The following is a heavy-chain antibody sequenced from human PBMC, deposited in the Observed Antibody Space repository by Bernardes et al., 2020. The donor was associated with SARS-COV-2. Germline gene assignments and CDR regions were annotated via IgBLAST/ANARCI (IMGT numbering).Heavy chain of an antibody. CDR1: GFTFEDYT. J-gene: IGHJ3*01. CDR3: ATERQSLTVFGVGHDAFDF. Sequence: GGYLRRSCAVSGFTFEDYTMHWVRPVPGKGLEWVSLVSWDGSTTNYADSVKGRFIISRDSSRNTVHLQMDSLRKEDTALYYCATERQSLTVFGVGHDAFDFWGQGTMVTVSS. V-gene: IGHV3-43*01. CDR2: VSWDGSTT. D-gene: IGHD3-3*01.